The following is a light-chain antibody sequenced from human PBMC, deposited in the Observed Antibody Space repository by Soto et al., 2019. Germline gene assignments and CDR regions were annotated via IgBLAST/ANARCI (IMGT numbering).Light chain of an antibody. Sequence: DIEMTQSPWSLSSSPGQRVNLSCRASQSRSSSFLAWYQQKPGQAPRLLISGASTRAAGIPDRFSGSGSGTDFTLTIGRLEPEDLAAYYCQQYDSSPRTFGRGTKVDIK. V-gene: IGKV3-20*01. CDR2: GAS. CDR1: QSRSSSF. CDR3: QQYDSSPRT. J-gene: IGKJ1*01.